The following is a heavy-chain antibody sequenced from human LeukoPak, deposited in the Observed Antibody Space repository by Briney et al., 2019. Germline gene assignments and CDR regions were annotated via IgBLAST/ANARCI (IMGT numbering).Heavy chain of an antibody. CDR1: GFTFSSYW. Sequence: GGSLRLSCAVSGFTFSSYWMSWVRQAPGKGLEWVANIKQDGSEKYYVDSVKGRFTISRDNAKNSLYLQMNSLRAEDTAVYYCATQYYDFWSGYYLYYYYGMDVWGQGTTVTVSS. CDR3: ATQYYDFWSGYYLYYYYGMDV. V-gene: IGHV3-7*01. J-gene: IGHJ6*02. CDR2: IKQDGSEK. D-gene: IGHD3-3*01.